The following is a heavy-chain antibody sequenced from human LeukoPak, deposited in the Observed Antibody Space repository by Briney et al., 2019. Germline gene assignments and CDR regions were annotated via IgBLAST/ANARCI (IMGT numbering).Heavy chain of an antibody. V-gene: IGHV3-30*03. CDR1: GFTFSSYW. CDR2: ISYDGSNK. Sequence: GGSLRLSCAASGFTFSSYWMHWVRQAPGKGLEWVAVISYDGSNKYYADSVKGRFTISRDNSKNTLYLQMNSLRAEDTAVYYCASGSLIPADYWGQGTLVTVSS. J-gene: IGHJ4*02. CDR3: ASGSLIPADY. D-gene: IGHD1-26*01.